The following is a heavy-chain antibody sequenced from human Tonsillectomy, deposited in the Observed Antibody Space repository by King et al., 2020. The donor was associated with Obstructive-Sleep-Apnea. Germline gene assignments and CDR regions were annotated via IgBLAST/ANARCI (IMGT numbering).Heavy chain of an antibody. CDR1: GFTFSSYA. D-gene: IGHD3-22*01. J-gene: IGHJ4*02. CDR2: ISYDGSNE. CDR3: ARDYARVTMIVVVSPFDY. V-gene: IGHV3-30*04. Sequence: QLVQSGGGVVQPGRSLRLSCAASGFTFSSYAMHWVRQAPGKGLEWVAVISYDGSNEYYTDSVKGRFTISRDNSKNTVYLQMNSLRAEDTAVYHCARDYARVTMIVVVSPFDYWGQGTLVTVSS.